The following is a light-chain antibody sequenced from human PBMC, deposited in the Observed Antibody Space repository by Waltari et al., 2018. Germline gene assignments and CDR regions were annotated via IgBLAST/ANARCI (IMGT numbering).Light chain of an antibody. CDR2: GAS. J-gene: IGKJ4*01. CDR1: QSVSSSY. CDR3: QQYGSSPPEVT. V-gene: IGKV3-20*01. Sequence: EIVLTQSPGTLSLSPGERATLSCRASQSVSSSYLAGYQQKPGQAPRLLIYGASSRATGIPDRFSGSGSGTDFTLTISRLEPEDFAVYYCQQYGSSPPEVTFGGGTKVEIK.